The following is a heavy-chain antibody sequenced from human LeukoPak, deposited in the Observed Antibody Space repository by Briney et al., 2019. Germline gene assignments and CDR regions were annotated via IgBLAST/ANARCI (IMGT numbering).Heavy chain of an antibody. CDR3: ARDGARCSGGSCYAHYYYMDV. J-gene: IGHJ6*03. CDR1: GYTFTSYG. Sequence: ASVTVSCKASGYTFTSYGISWVRQAPGQGLEWMGWINPNSGGTNYAQKFQGRVTMTRDTSISTAYMELSRLRSDDTAVYYCARDGARCSGGSCYAHYYYMDVWGKGTTVTVSS. D-gene: IGHD2-15*01. V-gene: IGHV1-2*02. CDR2: INPNSGGT.